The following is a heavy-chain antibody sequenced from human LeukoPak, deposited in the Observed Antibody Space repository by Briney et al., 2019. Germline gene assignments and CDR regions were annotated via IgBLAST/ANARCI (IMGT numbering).Heavy chain of an antibody. D-gene: IGHD3-16*02. J-gene: IGHJ4*02. Sequence: PGGSLRLSXAASGFTFSSYEMNWVRQAPGKGLEWVSYISSSGSTIYYADSVKGRFTISRDNDKNSLYLQMNSLRAGDTAVYYCARVQKKYYDYVWGSYRPTPYFDYWGQGTLVTVSS. CDR1: GFTFSSYE. CDR3: ARVQKKYYDYVWGSYRPTPYFDY. V-gene: IGHV3-48*03. CDR2: ISSSGSTI.